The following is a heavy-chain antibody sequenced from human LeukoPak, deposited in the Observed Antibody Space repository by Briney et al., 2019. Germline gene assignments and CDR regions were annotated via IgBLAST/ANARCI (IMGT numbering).Heavy chain of an antibody. J-gene: IGHJ4*02. Sequence: KSSETLSLTCTVSGGSISSYYWSWIRQPPGKGLEWIGYIYYCGSTNYNPSLKSRVTISVDTSKNQFSLKLSSVTAADTAVYYCARVWVEGFRTSPYFDYWGQGTLVTVSS. D-gene: IGHD1-14*01. CDR1: GGSISSYY. V-gene: IGHV4-59*01. CDR3: ARVWVEGFRTSPYFDY. CDR2: IYYCGST.